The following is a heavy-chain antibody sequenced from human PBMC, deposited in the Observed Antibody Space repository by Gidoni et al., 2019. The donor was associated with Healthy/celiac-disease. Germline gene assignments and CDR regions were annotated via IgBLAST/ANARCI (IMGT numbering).Heavy chain of an antibody. Sequence: QVQLVQSGAEVKKPGSSVKVSCKASGGTFSSYTISWVRQAPGQGLEWMGRIIPILGIANYAQKFQGRVTITADKSTSTAYMELSSLRSEDTAVYYCATNGRAGDDDAFDIWGQGTMVTVSS. CDR1: GGTFSSYT. V-gene: IGHV1-69*02. D-gene: IGHD3-10*01. CDR2: IIPILGIA. J-gene: IGHJ3*02. CDR3: ATNGRAGDDDAFDI.